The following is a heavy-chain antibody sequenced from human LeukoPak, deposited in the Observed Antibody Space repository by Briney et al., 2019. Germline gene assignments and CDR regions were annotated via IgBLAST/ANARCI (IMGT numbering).Heavy chain of an antibody. CDR3: ARYYFGSGNYRTFDR. CDR1: GFILSDFT. V-gene: IGHV3-69-1*01. J-gene: IGHJ4*02. CDR2: ISNTGVT. D-gene: IGHD3-10*01. Sequence: GGSLRLSCAASGFILSDFTTSWVRQAPGKGLEWVSTISNTGVTHYADSVKGRFTISRDSAKNSQYLQIYSLRDEDTAVYYCARYYFGSGNYRTFDRWGQGTLVIVSS.